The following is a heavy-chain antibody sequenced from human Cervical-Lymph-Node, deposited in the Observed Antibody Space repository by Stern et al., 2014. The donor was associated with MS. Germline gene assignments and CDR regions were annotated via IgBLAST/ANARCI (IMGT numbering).Heavy chain of an antibody. CDR2: INNRGYT. Sequence: QLQLQESGPGLVKPSETLSLTCSVSGDSISSSTHSWAWIRQSPGKGLEWIANINNRGYTYYNPSLRSRVTIPLDTSKTQSSLNVTSATAADTAVYYCARQSRTVLDPWGQGTLVTVSS. V-gene: IGHV4-39*01. CDR1: GDSISSSTHS. D-gene: IGHD4-11*01. J-gene: IGHJ5*02. CDR3: ARQSRTVLDP.